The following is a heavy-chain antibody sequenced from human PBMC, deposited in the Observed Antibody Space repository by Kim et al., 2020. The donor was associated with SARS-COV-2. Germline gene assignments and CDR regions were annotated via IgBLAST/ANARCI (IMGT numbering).Heavy chain of an antibody. J-gene: IGHJ5*01. CDR2: ISYDGSSK. Sequence: GGSLRLSCAASGLPFSSFGMHWVRQAPGKGLQWVAVISYDGSSKYYADSVKGRFTISRDNARNMVYLQMNSLNVEDTAVYYCARMYRRNLLVYSRYTSGLCGDAWGPGTLVSVSS. D-gene: IGHD6-19*01. CDR3: ARMYRRNLLVYSRYTSGLCGDA. CDR1: GLPFSSFG. V-gene: IGHV3-30*03.